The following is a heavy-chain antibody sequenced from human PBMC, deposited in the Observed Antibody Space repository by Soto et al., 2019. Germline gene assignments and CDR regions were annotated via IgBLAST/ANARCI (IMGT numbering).Heavy chain of an antibody. D-gene: IGHD3-10*01. J-gene: IGHJ6*03. Sequence: ATVKVSCKASGYTFTSHGVSWVRQAPGQGLEWMGWISASNGDTNYAQKLQGRVTVTTDTYTSTAYMELRSLRSEDTAVYYCARMGRGSNIACYLYIDVWGKGTTVTVSS. CDR1: GYTFTSHG. CDR3: ARMGRGSNIACYLYIDV. V-gene: IGHV1-18*01. CDR2: ISASNGDT.